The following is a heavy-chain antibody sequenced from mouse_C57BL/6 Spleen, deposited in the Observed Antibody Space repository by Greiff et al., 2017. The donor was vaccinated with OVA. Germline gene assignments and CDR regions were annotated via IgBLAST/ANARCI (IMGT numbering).Heavy chain of an antibody. D-gene: IGHD1-1*01. CDR3: ARGYYYGSRYWYFDV. V-gene: IGHV1-53*01. CDR2: INPSNGGT. CDR1: GYTFTSYW. Sequence: VQLQQSGTELVKPGASVKLSCKASGYTFTSYWMHWVKQRPGQGLEWIGNINPSNGGTNYNEKFKSKATLTVDKSSSTAYMQLSSLTSEDSAVYYCARGYYYGSRYWYFDVGGTGTTVTVSS. J-gene: IGHJ1*03.